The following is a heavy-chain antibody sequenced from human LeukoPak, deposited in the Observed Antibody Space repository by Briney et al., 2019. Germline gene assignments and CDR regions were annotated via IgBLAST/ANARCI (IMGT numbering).Heavy chain of an antibody. CDR2: INWNGGST. D-gene: IGHD3-22*01. CDR1: GFTFDDYG. CDR3: ARVIQYYYDSKGYFDY. J-gene: IGHJ4*02. Sequence: GGSLRLPCAASGFTFDDYGMSWVRQAPGKGLEWVSGINWNGGSTGYADSVKGRFTISRDNAKNSLYLQMNSLRAEDTALYYCARVIQYYYDSKGYFDYWGQGTLVTVSS. V-gene: IGHV3-20*04.